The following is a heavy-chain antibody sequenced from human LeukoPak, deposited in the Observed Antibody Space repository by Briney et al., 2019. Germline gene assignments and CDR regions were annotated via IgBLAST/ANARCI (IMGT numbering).Heavy chain of an antibody. Sequence: GGSLRLSCAASGFTFSSYAMSWVRQAPGKGLEWVSAISGSGGSTYYADSVKGRFTISRDNSKNTLYLQMNSLRAEDTAVYYCAKGAVPAALYYYYYMDVWGKGTTVTVSS. CDR2: ISGSGGST. CDR1: GFTFSSYA. J-gene: IGHJ6*03. V-gene: IGHV3-23*01. CDR3: AKGAVPAALYYYYYMDV. D-gene: IGHD2-2*01.